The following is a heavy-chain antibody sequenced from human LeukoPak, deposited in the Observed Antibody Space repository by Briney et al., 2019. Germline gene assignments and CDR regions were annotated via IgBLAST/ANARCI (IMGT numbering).Heavy chain of an antibody. J-gene: IGHJ4*02. V-gene: IGHV3-23*01. CDR1: GFTFSSYA. Sequence: PGGSLRLSCAASGFTFSSYAMSWVRQAPGEGLEWVSAISGSGGSTYYADSVKGRFTISRDNSKNTLYLQMNSLRAEDTAVYYCAKDGYNYDSSGYLWEGYFDYWGQGTLVTVSS. CDR3: AKDGYNYDSSGYLWEGYFDY. D-gene: IGHD3-22*01. CDR2: ISGSGGST.